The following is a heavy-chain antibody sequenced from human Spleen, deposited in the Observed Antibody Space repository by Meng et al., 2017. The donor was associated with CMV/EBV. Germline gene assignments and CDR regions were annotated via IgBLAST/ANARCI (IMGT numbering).Heavy chain of an antibody. Sequence: ASVKVSCKASGYTFTDYSMHWVRQAPGQGLEWMGWIYPNSGGTNYAQKFQGGVTMTRDTSISTAYMELSRLTSDDTSMYYCARAGAVGPIDWRVGAFDIWGQGTMVTVSS. D-gene: IGHD1-26*01. CDR3: ARAGAVGPIDWRVGAFDI. V-gene: IGHV1-2*02. CDR1: GYTFTDYS. CDR2: IYPNSGGT. J-gene: IGHJ3*02.